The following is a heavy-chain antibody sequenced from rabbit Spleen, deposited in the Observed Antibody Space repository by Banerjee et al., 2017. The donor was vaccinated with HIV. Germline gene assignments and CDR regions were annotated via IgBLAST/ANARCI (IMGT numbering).Heavy chain of an antibody. Sequence: LQESGGGLFQPGGSLTLTCTVSGFSLSNNYWICWVRQAPGKGLEWIACSYTGSSGFTYFASWAKGRFTISKTSSTTVTLQMTSLTAADTATYFCARDTSSSFSSYGMDLWGQGTLVTVS. CDR3: ARDTSSSFSSYGMDL. D-gene: IGHD1-1*01. J-gene: IGHJ6*01. V-gene: IGHV1S45*01. CDR2: SYTGSSGFT. CDR1: GFSLSNNYW.